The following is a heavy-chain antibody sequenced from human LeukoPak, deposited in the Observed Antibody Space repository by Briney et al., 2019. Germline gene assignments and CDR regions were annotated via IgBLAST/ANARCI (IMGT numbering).Heavy chain of an antibody. CDR1: GGSITAGNHH. J-gene: IGHJ5*01. V-gene: IGHV4-39*01. Sequence: PSETLSLTCTVSGGSITAGNHHWGWIRRPPGKGLEWIGSVYYSGSIFSDTSHKSRVTISGDTSKNQFSLSLSSVTAADTAVYYCARLNPGYVTAPHDSWGQGMLVTVSS. CDR3: ARLNPGYVTAPHDS. D-gene: IGHD3-16*01. CDR2: VYYSGSI.